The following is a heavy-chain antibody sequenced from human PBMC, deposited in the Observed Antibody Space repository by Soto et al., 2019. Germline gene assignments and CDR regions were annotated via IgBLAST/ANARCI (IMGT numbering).Heavy chain of an antibody. D-gene: IGHD5-18*01. J-gene: IGHJ4*02. CDR3: ARDLYTVMVTAVDY. V-gene: IGHV3-30-3*01. Sequence: QVQLVESGGGVVQPGRSLRLSCAASGFTFSSYAMHWVRQAPGKGLEWVAVISYDGSNKYYADSVKGRFTISRDNSKNTLYLQMNSLRAEDTAVYYCARDLYTVMVTAVDYWGQGTLVTVSS. CDR1: GFTFSSYA. CDR2: ISYDGSNK.